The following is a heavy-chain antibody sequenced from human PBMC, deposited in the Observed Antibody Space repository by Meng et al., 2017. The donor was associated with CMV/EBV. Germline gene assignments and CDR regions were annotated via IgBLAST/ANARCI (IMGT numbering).Heavy chain of an antibody. CDR3: ARGSNATRITSFGVVNY. V-gene: IGHV1-2*02. CDR2: INPNSGGT. D-gene: IGHD3-3*01. Sequence: ASVKVSCKASGYTFTGYYMHWVRQAPGQGLEWMGWINPNSGGTNYAQKFQGRVTMTRDTSISTAYMELSRLRSDDTAVYYCARGSNATRITSFGVVNYWGQGTLVTVSS. J-gene: IGHJ4*02. CDR1: GYTFTGYY.